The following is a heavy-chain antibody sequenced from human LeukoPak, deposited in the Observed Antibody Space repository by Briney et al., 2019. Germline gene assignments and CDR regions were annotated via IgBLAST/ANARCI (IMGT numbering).Heavy chain of an antibody. Sequence: GRSLRLSCAASGFTFISYDMNWVRQAPGKGLECVSYISGSGGSIYYTDSVKGRLTISRDNAKNSLFRQMNSLRAEDTAVYYCSRGRLFGDYWGQGALVTVSS. CDR1: GFTFISYD. CDR2: ISGSGGSI. V-gene: IGHV3-48*03. J-gene: IGHJ4*02. D-gene: IGHD3-16*01. CDR3: SRGRLFGDY.